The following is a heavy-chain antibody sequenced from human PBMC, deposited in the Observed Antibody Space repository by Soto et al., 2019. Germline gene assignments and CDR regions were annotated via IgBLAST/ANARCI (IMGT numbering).Heavy chain of an antibody. V-gene: IGHV4-31*03. CDR1: GGSISSDGYY. CDR2: IHYSGST. CDR3: ARVSGSYYYGMDV. J-gene: IGHJ6*02. D-gene: IGHD1-26*01. Sequence: SETLSLTCTVSGGSISSDGYYWSWFRQLPGKGLEWIGYIHYSGSTYDNPSLRSRLTISVDTSKNQFSLKLSSVTAADTAVYYCARVSGSYYYGMDVWGQGTTVTVSS.